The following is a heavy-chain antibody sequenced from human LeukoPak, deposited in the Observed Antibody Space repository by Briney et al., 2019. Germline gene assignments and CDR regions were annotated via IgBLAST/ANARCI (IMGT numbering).Heavy chain of an antibody. CDR3: ASFSNWTIDY. CDR2: INHSGST. J-gene: IGHJ4*02. D-gene: IGHD1-20*01. Sequence: SETLSLTCAVYGGSFSGYYWSWIRQPPGKGLEWIGEINHSGSTNYNPSLKSRVTISVDTPKNQFSLKLSSVTAADTAVYYCASFSNWTIDYWGQGTLVTVSS. CDR1: GGSFSGYY. V-gene: IGHV4-34*01.